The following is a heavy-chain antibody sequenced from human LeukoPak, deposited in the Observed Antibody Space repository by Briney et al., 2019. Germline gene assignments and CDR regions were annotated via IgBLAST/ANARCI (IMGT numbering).Heavy chain of an antibody. Sequence: ASVKVSCKASGYTFTSYDINWVRQATGQGLEWMGWMNPNSGNTGHAQKFQGRVTITRNTSISTAYMELSSLRSEDTAVYYCARTDQGYYDSAGFDYWGQGTLVTVSS. CDR1: GYTFTSYD. CDR3: ARTDQGYYDSAGFDY. CDR2: MNPNSGNT. V-gene: IGHV1-8*03. D-gene: IGHD3-22*01. J-gene: IGHJ4*02.